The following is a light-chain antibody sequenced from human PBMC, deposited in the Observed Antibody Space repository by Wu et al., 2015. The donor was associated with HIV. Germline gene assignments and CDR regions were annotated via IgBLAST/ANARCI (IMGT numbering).Light chain of an antibody. CDR2: DAS. V-gene: IGKV3-15*01. J-gene: IGKJ1*01. Sequence: EVVMTQSPATLSVSPGERATLSCRTSQTVNSNLAWYQQKPGQAPRLLIYDASTRATDIPARFSGGGSGAEFTLTISSVQSEDFAVYYCQQYNDWPTWTFGPGTPGGN. CDR3: QQYNDWPTWT. CDR1: QTVNSN.